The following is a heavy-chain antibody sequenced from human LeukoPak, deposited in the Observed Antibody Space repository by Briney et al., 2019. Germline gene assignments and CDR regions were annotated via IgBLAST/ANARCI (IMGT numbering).Heavy chain of an antibody. J-gene: IGHJ1*01. CDR2: INHSGST. V-gene: IGHV4-34*01. CDR3: ARVGYYDSSGYYPLN. CDR1: GGSFSGYY. D-gene: IGHD3-22*01. Sequence: PSETLSLTCAVYGGSFSGYYWSWIRQPPGKGLEWIGEINHSGSTNYNPSLKSRVTISVDTSKNQFSLKLSSATAADTAVYYCARVGYYDSSGYYPLNWGQGTLVTVSS.